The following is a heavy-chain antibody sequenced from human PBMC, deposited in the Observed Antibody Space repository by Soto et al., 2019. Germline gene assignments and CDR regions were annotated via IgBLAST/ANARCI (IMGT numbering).Heavy chain of an antibody. D-gene: IGHD2-15*01. CDR2: IKSKTHGGTT. CDR3: TTAEVVAPGFDY. V-gene: IGHV3-15*07. J-gene: IGHJ4*02. Sequence: GGSLRLSCAASGFTFSNAWMNWVRQAPGKGLEWVGRIKSKTHGGTTDYAAPMKGRFTISRDDSKNTLYLQMNSLETEDTAVYYCTTAEVVAPGFDYWGQGTLVTVSS. CDR1: GFTFSNAW.